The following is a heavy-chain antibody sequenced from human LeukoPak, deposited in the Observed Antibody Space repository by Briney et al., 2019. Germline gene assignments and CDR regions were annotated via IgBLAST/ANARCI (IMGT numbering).Heavy chain of an antibody. CDR3: ATGGVQGGSTLLRGYYYYYYMDV. J-gene: IGHJ6*03. CDR2: FDPEDGET. CDR1: GYTLTELS. Sequence: ASVKVSCKVSGYTLTELSMHWVRQAPGKGLEWMGGFDPEDGETIYAQKFQGRVTMTEDTSTDTAYMELSSLRSEDTAVYYCATGGVQGGSTLLRGYYYYYYMDVWGKGTTVTVSS. V-gene: IGHV1-24*01. D-gene: IGHD1-26*01.